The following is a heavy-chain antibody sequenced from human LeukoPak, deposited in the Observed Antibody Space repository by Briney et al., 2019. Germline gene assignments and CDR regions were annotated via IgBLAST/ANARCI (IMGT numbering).Heavy chain of an antibody. Sequence: GGSLRFSCAVSGFTFRSYWMSWVRQAPGKGLEWVANINQDGSEKDYVDSVKGRFTISRDNAKNSLYLQMNSLRAEDTAVYYCARVMRHGGNFFDYWGQGTLVTVSS. CDR2: INQDGSEK. J-gene: IGHJ4*02. D-gene: IGHD4-23*01. CDR1: GFTFRSYW. CDR3: ARVMRHGGNFFDY. V-gene: IGHV3-7*03.